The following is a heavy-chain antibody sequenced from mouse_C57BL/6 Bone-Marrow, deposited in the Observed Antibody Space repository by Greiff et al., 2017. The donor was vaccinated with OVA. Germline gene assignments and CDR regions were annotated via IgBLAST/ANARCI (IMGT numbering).Heavy chain of an antibody. D-gene: IGHD2-12*01. CDR1: GYTFTDHN. J-gene: IGHJ2*01. CDR2: INSNNGGT. Sequence: VQLQQSGPALVKPGASVKIPCKASGYTFTDHNMDRVKQSHGKSLAWIGDINSNNGGTIYNQKFKGKATLTVDKSSSTAYMELRSLTSEDTAVYYCARRSYDDQYYFDYWGQGTTLTVSS. CDR3: ARRSYDDQYYFDY. V-gene: IGHV1-18*01.